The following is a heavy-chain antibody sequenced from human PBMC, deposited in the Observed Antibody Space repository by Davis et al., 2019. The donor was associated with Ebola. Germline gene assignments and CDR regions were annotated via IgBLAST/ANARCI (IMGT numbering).Heavy chain of an antibody. CDR1: GFTFSSYT. D-gene: IGHD3-3*01. Sequence: GESLKISCAASGFTFSSYTMNWVRQAPGKGLEWVSTISSSSSYIYYADSVKGRFTISRDNAKNSLYLQMNSLRAEDTAVYYCAREGGDFWSGYWGELGAAWFDPWGQGTLVTVSS. V-gene: IGHV3-21*01. CDR2: ISSSSSYI. J-gene: IGHJ5*02. CDR3: AREGGDFWSGYWGELGAAWFDP.